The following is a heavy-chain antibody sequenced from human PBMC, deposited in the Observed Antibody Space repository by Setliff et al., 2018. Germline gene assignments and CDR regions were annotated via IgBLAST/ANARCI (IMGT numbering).Heavy chain of an antibody. D-gene: IGHD2-15*01. J-gene: IGHJ5*02. CDR3: ARSPAVLGIVYLDP. V-gene: IGHV1-69*05. CDR2: IIPMFGTP. CDR1: GDSFNNYA. Sequence: GASVKVSCKASGDSFNNYAISWVQQAPGQGLEWMGGIIPMFGTPAYAQKFQDRVTITTDESTSTAYMELDSLRSEDTAVYYCARSPAVLGIVYLDPWGQGTLVTVSS.